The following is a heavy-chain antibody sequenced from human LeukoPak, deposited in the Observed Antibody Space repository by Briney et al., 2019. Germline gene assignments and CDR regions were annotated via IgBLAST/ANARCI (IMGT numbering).Heavy chain of an antibody. V-gene: IGHV3-23*01. CDR2: ISGSGGST. CDR3: AKGGFSSGWYGPLNWFDP. Sequence: PGGSLRLSCAASGFTFSSYAMSWVRQAPGKGLEWCSSISGSGGSTYYADSVKGRFTIPRDNSKNTMYLQMNSLRAEDTAVYYCAKGGFSSGWYGPLNWFDPWGQGTLVTVSS. D-gene: IGHD6-19*01. CDR1: GFTFSSYA. J-gene: IGHJ5*02.